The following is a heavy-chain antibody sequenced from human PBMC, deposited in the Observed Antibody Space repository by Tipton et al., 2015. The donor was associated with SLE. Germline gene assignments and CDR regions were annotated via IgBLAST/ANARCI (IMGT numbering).Heavy chain of an antibody. Sequence: TLSLTCTVSGGSISSHYWSWIRQPPGKGLEWIGYIYYSGSTNYNPSLKSRVTISVDTSKNQFSLQLNSVTPEDTAVYYCARNNDAFDIWGQGTMVTVSS. J-gene: IGHJ3*02. CDR2: IYYSGST. D-gene: IGHD1-14*01. V-gene: IGHV4-59*11. CDR3: ARNNDAFDI. CDR1: GGSISSHY.